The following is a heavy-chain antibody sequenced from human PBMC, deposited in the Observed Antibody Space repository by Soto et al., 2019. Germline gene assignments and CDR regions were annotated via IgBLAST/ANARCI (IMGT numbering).Heavy chain of an antibody. V-gene: IGHV1-2*02. CDR2: IYPATGDK. CDR1: GYIFIGSY. CDR3: ARGPSE. J-gene: IGHJ4*02. Sequence: QVQLVQSGAEMKSPGSSVKVSCKATGYIFIGSYLHWIRQAPGQGPEWMGSIYPATGDKDYAQTYQGGVILTGETAIGTAYMELKWLTFDDTGMYYCARGPSEWGQGTLVTVSS.